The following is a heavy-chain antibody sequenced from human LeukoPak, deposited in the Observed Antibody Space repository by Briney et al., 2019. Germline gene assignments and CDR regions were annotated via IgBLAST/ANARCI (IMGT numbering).Heavy chain of an antibody. CDR2: IYYSGST. J-gene: IGHJ3*02. CDR1: GGSISSSSYY. CDR3: ARLPEHIVVVTAIPSAFDI. V-gene: IGHV4-39*07. D-gene: IGHD2-21*02. Sequence: PSETLSLTCTVSGGSISSSSYYWGWIRQPPGKGLEWIGSIYYSGSTYYNPSLKSRVTISVDTSKNQFSLKLSSVTTADTAVYYCARLPEHIVVVTAIPSAFDIWGQGTMVTVSS.